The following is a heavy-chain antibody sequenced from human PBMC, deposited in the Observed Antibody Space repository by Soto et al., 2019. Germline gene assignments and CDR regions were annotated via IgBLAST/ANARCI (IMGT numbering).Heavy chain of an antibody. CDR1: GGTFSSYA. CDR2: IIPIFGTA. CDR3: ARGRMNYYGSGSYYSYYYYGMDV. J-gene: IGHJ6*02. V-gene: IGHV1-69*01. Sequence: QVQLVQSGAEVKKPGSSVKVSCKASGGTFSSYAISWVRQAPGQGLEWMGGIIPIFGTANYAQKFQGRVTITADESTSTAYMELSSLRSEDTAVYYCARGRMNYYGSGSYYSYYYYGMDVWGQGTTVTVSS. D-gene: IGHD3-10*01.